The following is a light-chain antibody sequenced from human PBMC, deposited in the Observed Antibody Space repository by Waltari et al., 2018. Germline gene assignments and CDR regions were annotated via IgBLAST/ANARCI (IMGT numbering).Light chain of an antibody. CDR2: RAS. CDR3: HQYDHSSHS. J-gene: IGKJ2*03. V-gene: IGKV1-5*03. Sequence: DIQLTPSPSTLSASVGDRVTITCRASQSVISNYLAWYQQKPGRAPKLLIYRASTLQSGVPSRFSGSGSGTEFTVTISSLQPDDFATYYCHQYDHSSHSFGQGTKLEIK. CDR1: QSVISNY.